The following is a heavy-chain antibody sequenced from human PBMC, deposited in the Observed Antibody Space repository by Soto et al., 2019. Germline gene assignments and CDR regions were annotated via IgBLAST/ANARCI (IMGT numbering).Heavy chain of an antibody. CDR2: IGTAGDT. J-gene: IGHJ3*02. Sequence: EVQLVXSXGXXVQPXGSXXLSCAASGFTFSRXDMHWVRQATGKGLEWVSSIGTAGDTYYPGSVKGRFTISRENAKNSLYLQMNSLRAGDTAVYYCVRVGGNAFDIWGQGTMVSVSS. D-gene: IGHD3-16*01. V-gene: IGHV3-13*01. CDR3: VRVGGNAFDI. CDR1: GFTFSRXD.